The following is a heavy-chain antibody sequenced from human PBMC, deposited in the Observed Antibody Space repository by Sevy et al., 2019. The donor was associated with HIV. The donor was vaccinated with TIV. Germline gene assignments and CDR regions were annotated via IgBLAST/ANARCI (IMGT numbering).Heavy chain of an antibody. D-gene: IGHD5-12*01. V-gene: IGHV1-2*06. CDR3: ARDRGAGWLQSVYYFDY. CDR2: INPNSGGT. J-gene: IGHJ4*02. CDR1: GYTFTGYY. Sequence: ASVKVSCKASGYTFTGYYMHWVRQAPGQGLEWMGRINPNSGGTNNAQKFQGRVTMTRDTSISTAYMELSRLRSDDTAVYYCARDRGAGWLQSVYYFDYWGQGTLVTVSS.